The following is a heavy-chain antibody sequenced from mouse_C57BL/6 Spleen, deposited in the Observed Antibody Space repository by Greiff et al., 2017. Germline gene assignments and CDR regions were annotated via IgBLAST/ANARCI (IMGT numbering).Heavy chain of an antibody. V-gene: IGHV1-74*01. D-gene: IGHD1-1*01. Sequence: QVQLKQPGAELVKPGASVKVSCKASGYTFTSYWMHWVKQRPGQGLEWIGRIHPSDSDTNYNQKFKGKATLTVDKSSSTAYMQLSSLTSADSAVYYCATVVAKVHYYAMDYWGQGTSVTVSS. J-gene: IGHJ4*01. CDR3: ATVVAKVHYYAMDY. CDR1: GYTFTSYW. CDR2: IHPSDSDT.